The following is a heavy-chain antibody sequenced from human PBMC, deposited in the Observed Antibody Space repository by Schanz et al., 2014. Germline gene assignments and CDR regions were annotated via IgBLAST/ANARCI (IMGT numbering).Heavy chain of an antibody. V-gene: IGHV3-66*01. CDR1: GFTVSSNH. J-gene: IGHJ4*02. Sequence: VHLVESGGGLVKPGGSLRLSCAASGFTVSSNHMSWVRQAPGKGLEWVSVIYSGIGAYYADSVKDRFTVSRDKSKNTLYLQMNTLRAEDKAVYYCAKDPSHGDYDYDFDYWGQGTLVTVSS. D-gene: IGHD3-16*01. CDR3: AKDPSHGDYDYDFDY. CDR2: IYSGIGA.